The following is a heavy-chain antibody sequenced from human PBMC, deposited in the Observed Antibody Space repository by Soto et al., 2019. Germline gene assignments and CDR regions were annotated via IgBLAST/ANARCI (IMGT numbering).Heavy chain of an antibody. CDR3: ARDPNSSGWRHDAFDI. CDR2: IIPIFGTA. J-gene: IGHJ3*02. D-gene: IGHD6-19*01. V-gene: IGHV1-69*06. CDR1: GVTFSSYA. Sequence: GDSVKVSCKASGVTFSSYAISWVRQAPGQGLEWMGGIIPIFGTANYAQKFQGRVTITADKSTSTAYMELSSLRSEDTAVYYCARDPNSSGWRHDAFDIWGQGTMVTVSS.